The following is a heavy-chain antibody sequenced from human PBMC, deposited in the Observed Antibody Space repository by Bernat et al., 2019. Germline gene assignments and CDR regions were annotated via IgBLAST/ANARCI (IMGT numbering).Heavy chain of an antibody. Sequence: EVQLVESGGGLVKPGGSLRLSCAASGFTFSSYSMNWVRQAPGKGLEWVSSISSSSSYIYYADSVKGRFTISRDNAKNSLYLQMNSLRAEDMAVYYCARVGAAAGKVYYYYMDVWGKGTTVTVSS. CDR3: ARVGAAAGKVYYYYMDV. D-gene: IGHD6-13*01. V-gene: IGHV3-21*01. J-gene: IGHJ6*03. CDR1: GFTFSSYS. CDR2: ISSSSSYI.